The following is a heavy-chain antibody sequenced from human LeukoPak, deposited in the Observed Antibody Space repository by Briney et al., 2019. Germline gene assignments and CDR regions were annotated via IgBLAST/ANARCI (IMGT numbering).Heavy chain of an antibody. CDR2: INPNSGGT. Sequence: GASVKVSCKASGFTFTGYYMHWVRQAPGQGLEWMGWINPNSGGTNYAQKFQGRVTMTRDTSISTAYMELSRLRSDDTAVYYCAREDGDSSGFMGYWGQGTLVTVSS. J-gene: IGHJ4*02. V-gene: IGHV1-2*02. CDR1: GFTFTGYY. D-gene: IGHD6-19*01. CDR3: AREDGDSSGFMGY.